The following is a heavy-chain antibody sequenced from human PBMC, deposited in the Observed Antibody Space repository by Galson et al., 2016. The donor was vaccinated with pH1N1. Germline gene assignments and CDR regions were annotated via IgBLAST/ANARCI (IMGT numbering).Heavy chain of an antibody. Sequence: SLRLSCAASGFTFSDYYMDWVRQAPGKGLEWVGRARDKPNSYTTEYAVSVKGRFTISRDDSKNSLYLQMNSLKTEDTAVYFCARAIRSGTRNGGSFDIWGQGTLVIVSS. D-gene: IGHD2-15*01. CDR2: ARDKPNSYTT. J-gene: IGHJ4*02. V-gene: IGHV3-72*01. CDR3: ARAIRSGTRNGGSFDI. CDR1: GFTFSDYY.